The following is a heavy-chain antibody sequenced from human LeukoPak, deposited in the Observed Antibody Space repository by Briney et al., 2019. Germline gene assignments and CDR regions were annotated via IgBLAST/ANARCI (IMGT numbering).Heavy chain of an antibody. CDR2: IIPIFGTT. D-gene: IGHD3-22*01. V-gene: IGHV1-69*13. CDR1: GYTFTSYG. J-gene: IGHJ5*02. CDR3: ARYYYDSSGYLKIDP. Sequence: AASVKVSCKASGYTFTSYGISWVRQAPGQGLEWMGGIIPIFGTTNYAQKFQGRVTITADDSTSTAYMELSSLRSEDTAVYYCARYYYDSSGYLKIDPWGQGTLVTVSS.